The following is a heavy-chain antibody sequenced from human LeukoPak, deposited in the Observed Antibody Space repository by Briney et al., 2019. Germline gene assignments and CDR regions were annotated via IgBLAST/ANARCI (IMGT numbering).Heavy chain of an antibody. CDR3: AKSLDSYYYYYYMDV. J-gene: IGHJ6*03. V-gene: IGHV3-30*02. Sequence: GGSLRLSCAASGFTFSSYGMHWVRQAPGKGLEWVASIRFDGSHKSYADSVKGRFTISRDYSKNTLYLQMNTLRAEDTAVYYCAKSLDSYYYYYYMDVWGKGTTVTVSS. D-gene: IGHD3-16*01. CDR2: IRFDGSHK. CDR1: GFTFSSYG.